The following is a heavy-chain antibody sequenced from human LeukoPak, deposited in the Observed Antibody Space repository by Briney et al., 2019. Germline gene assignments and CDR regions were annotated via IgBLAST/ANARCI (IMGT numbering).Heavy chain of an antibody. CDR1: GGSFSGYY. CDR2: INHSGST. J-gene: IGHJ4*02. Sequence: SVTLSLTCAVYGGSFSGYYWSWIRQPPGKGLEWIGEINHSGSTNYNPSLKSRVTISVDTSKNQFSLKLSSVTAADTAVYYCARVRWLIRYFDYWGQGTLVTVSS. CDR3: ARVRWLIRYFDY. V-gene: IGHV4-34*01. D-gene: IGHD6-19*01.